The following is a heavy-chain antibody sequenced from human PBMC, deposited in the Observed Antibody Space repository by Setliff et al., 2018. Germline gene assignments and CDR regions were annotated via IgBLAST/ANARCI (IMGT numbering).Heavy chain of an antibody. Sequence: SETLSLTCTVSGGSISSHYWSWIRQPPSKGLEWIGNIHYSGGTNYNPSLNSRVTISMDTSKNQFSLKLTSVTTADTAVYYCARDPLTTNRRRAFDIWGQGTMVTVSS. CDR1: GGSISSHY. V-gene: IGHV4-59*11. D-gene: IGHD4-17*01. CDR2: IHYSGGT. CDR3: ARDPLTTNRRRAFDI. J-gene: IGHJ3*02.